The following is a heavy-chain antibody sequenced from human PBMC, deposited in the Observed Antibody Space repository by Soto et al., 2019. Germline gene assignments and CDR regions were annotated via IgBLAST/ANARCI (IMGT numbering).Heavy chain of an antibody. D-gene: IGHD3-10*01. V-gene: IGHV1-2*04. CDR2: INPNSGGT. J-gene: IGHJ6*02. CDR3: ARKAFGESRDYYGMDV. CDR1: GYTFTGYY. Sequence: GASVKVSCKASGYTFTGYYMHWVRQAPGQGLEWMGWINPNSGGTNYAQKLQGWVTMTRDTSISTAYMELSRLRSDDTAVYYCARKAFGESRDYYGMDVWGQGTTVTVSS.